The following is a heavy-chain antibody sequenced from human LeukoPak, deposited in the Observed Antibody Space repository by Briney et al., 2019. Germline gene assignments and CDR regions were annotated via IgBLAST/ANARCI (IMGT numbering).Heavy chain of an antibody. D-gene: IGHD2-21*02. CDR2: IYYSGST. V-gene: IGHV4-59*01. J-gene: IGHJ3*02. CDR1: GGSISSYY. CDR3: AREGVVTRAFDI. Sequence: PSETLSLTCTVSGGSISSYYWSWIRQPPGKGLEWIGYIYYSGSTNYNPSLKSRVTISVDTSKNQFSLKLSSVTAADTAVYYCAREGVVTRAFDIWGQGTMVTVSS.